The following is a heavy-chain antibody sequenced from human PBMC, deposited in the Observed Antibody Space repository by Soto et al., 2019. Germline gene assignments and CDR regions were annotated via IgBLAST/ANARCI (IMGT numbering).Heavy chain of an antibody. CDR1: GFTFSSYA. V-gene: IGHV3-30-3*01. CDR2: ISYDGSNK. J-gene: IGHJ2*01. Sequence: PGGSLRLSCAASGFTFSSYAMHWVRQAPGKGLEWVAVISYDGSNKYYADSVKVRFTISRDNSKNTLYLQMNSLRAEDTAVYYCARDPLWGTAMVLWYFDLWGRGTLVTVS. CDR3: ARDPLWGTAMVLWYFDL. D-gene: IGHD5-18*01.